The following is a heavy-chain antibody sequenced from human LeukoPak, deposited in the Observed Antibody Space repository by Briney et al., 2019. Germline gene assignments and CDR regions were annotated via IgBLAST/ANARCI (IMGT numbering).Heavy chain of an antibody. CDR1: GYTFTVYY. CDR2: INPNSGGT. V-gene: IGHV1-2*02. D-gene: IGHD4-17*01. CDR3: ARGASGVYTVTTSWFDH. Sequence: ASVRVSCTASGYTFTVYYMHWVRQAPGQGGGGMGWINPNSGGTNYSQRFQGRVTMTRDTSISTAYMELSRLRSDDTAVYYCARGASGVYTVTTSWFDHWGQGTLVTVSS. J-gene: IGHJ5*02.